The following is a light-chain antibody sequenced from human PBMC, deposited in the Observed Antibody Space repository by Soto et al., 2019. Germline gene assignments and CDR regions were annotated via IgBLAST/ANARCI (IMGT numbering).Light chain of an antibody. CDR3: SSYTSSTTYV. CDR1: SSDVGYYNY. CDR2: EVS. J-gene: IGLJ1*01. Sequence: QSVLTQPASVSGSPGQSITISCTGTSSDVGYYNYVSWYQQHPGKAPKLMISEVSNRPSGVSNRFSGSKSGNTASLTISGLQAEDEADYYCSSYTSSTTYVFGTGTKVTVL. V-gene: IGLV2-14*01.